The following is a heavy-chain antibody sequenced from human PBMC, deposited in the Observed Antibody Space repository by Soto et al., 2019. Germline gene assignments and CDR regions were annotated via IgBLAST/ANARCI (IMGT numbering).Heavy chain of an antibody. CDR2: ISAYNGNT. CDR1: GYTFTSYG. CDR3: ARDMGIVVVVAAQYYMDV. Sequence: ASVKVSCKASGYTFTSYGISWVRQAPGQGLEWMGWISAYNGNTNYAQKLQGRVTMTTDTSTSTAYMELRSLRSDDTAVYYCARDMGIVVVVAAQYYMDVWGKWTTVTVSS. J-gene: IGHJ6*03. V-gene: IGHV1-18*01. D-gene: IGHD2-15*01.